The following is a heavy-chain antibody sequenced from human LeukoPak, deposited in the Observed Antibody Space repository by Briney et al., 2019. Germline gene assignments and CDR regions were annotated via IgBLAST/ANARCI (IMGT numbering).Heavy chain of an antibody. CDR2: MFASGTS. CDR1: GGSINGHC. Sequence: PSDTLSLTCNVSGGSINGHCWSWIRQPPGKGREYIGFMFASGTSNYNPSLKSRVTMSVDTSKNQFSLKLSSVTAADTAVYYWGRGMYDLQLGAWFDPWGKGTLVTVSS. V-gene: IGHV4-59*11. CDR3: GRGMYDLQLGAWFDP. J-gene: IGHJ5*02. D-gene: IGHD3-16*01.